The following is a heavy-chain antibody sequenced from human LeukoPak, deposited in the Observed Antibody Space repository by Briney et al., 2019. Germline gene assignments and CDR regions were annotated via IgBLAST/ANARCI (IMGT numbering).Heavy chain of an antibody. CDR3: ARGDRWLNYYGMDV. J-gene: IGHJ6*02. Sequence: SVKVSCKASGGTFSSYAISWVRQAPGQGLEWMGRIIPILGIANYAQKFQGRVTITADKSTSTAYMELSSLRSEDTAVYYCARGDRWLNYYGMDVWGQGTTVTVSS. CDR2: IIPILGIA. V-gene: IGHV1-69*04. CDR1: GGTFSSYA. D-gene: IGHD5-24*01.